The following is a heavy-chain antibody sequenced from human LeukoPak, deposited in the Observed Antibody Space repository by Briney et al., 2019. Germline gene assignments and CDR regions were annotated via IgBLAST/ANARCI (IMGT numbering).Heavy chain of an antibody. Sequence: PGGSLRLSCAASGFTFSDYYTSWIRQAPGKGLEWVSYISSSSSYTNYADSVKGRFTISRDNAKNSLYLQMNSLRAEDTAVYYCARDLVVVPAARSYYYYGMDVWGKGTTVTVSS. D-gene: IGHD2-2*01. CDR1: GFTFSDYY. J-gene: IGHJ6*04. CDR2: ISSSSSYT. CDR3: ARDLVVVPAARSYYYYGMDV. V-gene: IGHV3-11*06.